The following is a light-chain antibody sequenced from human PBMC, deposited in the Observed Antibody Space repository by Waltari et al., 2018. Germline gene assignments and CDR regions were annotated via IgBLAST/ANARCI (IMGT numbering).Light chain of an antibody. CDR3: QQYLTTPYS. J-gene: IGKJ2*03. CDR1: QSVFMNSNNRNY. V-gene: IGKV4-1*01. CDR2: GAS. Sequence: DIVLTQSPDSLAVSLGERATVNCKSSQSVFMNSNNRNYLAWYQQKPGQPPKLLIYGASTREFGVPGRFRGSGSGTDFTLTISSLQAEDVAVYYCQQYLTTPYSFGQGTKLEIK.